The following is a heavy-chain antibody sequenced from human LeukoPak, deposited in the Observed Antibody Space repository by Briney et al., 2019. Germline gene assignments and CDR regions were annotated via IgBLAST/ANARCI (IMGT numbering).Heavy chain of an antibody. CDR2: INPSGGST. D-gene: IGHD3-9*01. Sequence: ASVKVSCKASGYTFTSYYMHWVRQAPGQGLEWMGIINPSGGSTSYAQKFQGRVTMTRDMSTSTVYMELSSLRSEDTAVYYCARAGDDILTGYENWFDPWGQGTLVTVSS. CDR3: ARAGDDILTGYENWFDP. CDR1: GYTFTSYY. J-gene: IGHJ5*02. V-gene: IGHV1-46*03.